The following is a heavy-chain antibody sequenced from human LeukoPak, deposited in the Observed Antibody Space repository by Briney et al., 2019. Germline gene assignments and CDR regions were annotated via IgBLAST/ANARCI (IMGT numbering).Heavy chain of an antibody. D-gene: IGHD3-10*01. Sequence: SETLSLTCTVSGGSISSYYWSWIRQPPGKGLEWIGYIYYSGSTNYNPSLKSRVTISVDTSKNQFSLKLSSVTAADTAVYYCAGDLSAYYYGSGSYFDYWGQGTLVTVSS. CDR1: GGSISSYY. CDR2: IYYSGST. V-gene: IGHV4-59*01. CDR3: AGDLSAYYYGSGSYFDY. J-gene: IGHJ4*02.